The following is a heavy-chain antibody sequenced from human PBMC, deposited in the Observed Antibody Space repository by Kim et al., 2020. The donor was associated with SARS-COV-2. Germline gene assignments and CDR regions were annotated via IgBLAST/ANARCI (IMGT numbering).Heavy chain of an antibody. CDR1: GFTFSSYG. V-gene: IGHV3-30*18. CDR2: ISYDGSNK. CDR3: AKDRVGGPQAPEDELFDY. D-gene: IGHD3-10*01. J-gene: IGHJ4*02. Sequence: GGSLRLSCAASGFTFSSYGMHWVRQAPGKGLEWVAVISYDGSNKYYADSVKGRFTISRDNSKNTLYLQMNSLRAEDTAVYYCAKDRVGGPQAPEDELFDYWGQGTLVTVSS.